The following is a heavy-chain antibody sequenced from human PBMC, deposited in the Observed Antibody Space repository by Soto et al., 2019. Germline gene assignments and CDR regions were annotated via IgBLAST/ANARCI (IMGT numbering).Heavy chain of an antibody. V-gene: IGHV3-9*01. CDR2: INWNSETV. Sequence: GGSLRLSCATSGFTFDDYAMHWVRRIPGKGLEWVSGINWNSETVGYADSVKGRFTISRDSAKNSLYLQMTTLRPEDTALYFCARDQDLGGYDLRPMYGLDVWGQGTTVTVSS. D-gene: IGHD5-12*01. CDR3: ARDQDLGGYDLRPMYGLDV. CDR1: GFTFDDYA. J-gene: IGHJ6*02.